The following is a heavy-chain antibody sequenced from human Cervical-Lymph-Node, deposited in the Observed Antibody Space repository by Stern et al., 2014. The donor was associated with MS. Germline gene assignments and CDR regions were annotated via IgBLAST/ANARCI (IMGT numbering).Heavy chain of an antibody. CDR2: IDPGRGAT. CDR1: GYRFSTFY. D-gene: IGHD3-16*02. Sequence: QVQLVQSGAEVKKPGASVKVSCKASGYRFSTFYLHWLRQAPGQGLQWIGRIDPGRGATTSSQTFQGRLTMTRDRSITTAYLELSGLRSDDTAVYYCARIYCSGDECYHSFDTWGQGTLVTVSS. J-gene: IGHJ4*02. V-gene: IGHV1-2*06. CDR3: ARIYCSGDECYHSFDT.